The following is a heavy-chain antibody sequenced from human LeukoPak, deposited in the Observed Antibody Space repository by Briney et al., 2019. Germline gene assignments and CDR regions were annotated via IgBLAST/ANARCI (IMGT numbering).Heavy chain of an antibody. Sequence: TLSLTRTVSGGSISSGDHYWSWIRQPPGKGLEWIGYIYYSGSTYYNPSLKSRITISIDTSKNQFSLKMTSVTAADTAVYYCASETTLPLNWVDPWGQGTLVTVSS. J-gene: IGHJ5*02. CDR2: IYYSGST. CDR3: ASETTLPLNWVDP. CDR1: GGSISSGDHY. D-gene: IGHD1-7*01. V-gene: IGHV4-30-4*08.